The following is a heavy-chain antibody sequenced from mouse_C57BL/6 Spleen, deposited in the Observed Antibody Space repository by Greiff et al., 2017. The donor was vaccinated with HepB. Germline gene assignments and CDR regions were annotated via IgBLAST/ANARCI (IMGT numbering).Heavy chain of an antibody. CDR3: LKDGYSAWFAY. D-gene: IGHD2-3*01. CDR2: IYPNSGST. J-gene: IGHJ3*01. Sequence: QVQLQQPGAELVKPGASVKLSCKASGYTFTSYWMHWVKQRPGQGLEWIGMIYPNSGSTNYNEKFKSKATLTVDKSSSTAYMQLSSLTSEDSAVYYCLKDGYSAWFAYWGQGTLVTVSA. CDR1: GYTFTSYW. V-gene: IGHV1-64*01.